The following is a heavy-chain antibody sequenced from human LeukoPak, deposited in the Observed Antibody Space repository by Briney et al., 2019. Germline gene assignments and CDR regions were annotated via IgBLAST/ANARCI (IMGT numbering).Heavy chain of an antibody. V-gene: IGHV1-3*04. J-gene: IGHJ5*02. CDR3: ASCGYSDAWSCDH. Sequence: WASVKVSCKASGYTFTSYTIHWVRQAPGQRLEWMGWINTGNGNTEYSQKFQGRVTVTTDTSASTAYMELSSLRSEHTAVYYCASCGYSDAWSCDHWGQGTLVTVS. CDR2: INTGNGNT. CDR1: GYTFTSYT. D-gene: IGHD5-18*01.